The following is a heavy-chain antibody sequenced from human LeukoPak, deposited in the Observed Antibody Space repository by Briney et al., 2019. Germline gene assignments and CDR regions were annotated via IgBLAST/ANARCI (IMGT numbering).Heavy chain of an antibody. Sequence: GGSLRLSCAASGFTFSSNYMSWVRQAPGEGLVWVSRIKSDGSDTSYADSVKGRFTISRDNAKNTLYLQMNSLRAEDTAVYYCARGFWTGVEYWGQGALVTVSS. CDR3: ARGFWTGVEY. V-gene: IGHV3-74*01. D-gene: IGHD3/OR15-3a*01. CDR1: GFTFSSNY. J-gene: IGHJ4*02. CDR2: IKSDGSDT.